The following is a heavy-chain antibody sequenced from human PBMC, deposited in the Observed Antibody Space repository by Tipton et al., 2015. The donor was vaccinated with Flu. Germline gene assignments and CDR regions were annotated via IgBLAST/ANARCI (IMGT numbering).Heavy chain of an antibody. CDR2: IIPIFGTA. CDR3: ARSRAVPAAITFVAYYFDY. Sequence: QVQLVQSGAEVKKPGSSVKVSCKASGGTFSSYAISWVRQAPGQGLEWMGGIIPIFGTANYAQKFQGRVTITADESTSTAYMELSSLRSEDTAVYYCARSRAVPAAITFVAYYFDYWGQGTLVTVSS. D-gene: IGHD2-2*01. CDR1: GGTFSSYA. V-gene: IGHV1-69*01. J-gene: IGHJ4*02.